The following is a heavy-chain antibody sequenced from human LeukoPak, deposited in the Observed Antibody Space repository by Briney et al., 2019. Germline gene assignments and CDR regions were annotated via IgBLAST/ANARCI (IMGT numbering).Heavy chain of an antibody. CDR1: GGSISSGGYY. Sequence: PSQTLSLTCTVSGGSISSGGYYWSWIRQHPGKGLEWIGYIYYSGSTYYNPSLKSRVTISVDTSKNQFSLKLSSVTAADTAVYYCAKHEGYYSSSPLGMDVWGQGTTVTVSS. CDR2: IYYSGST. V-gene: IGHV4-31*03. J-gene: IGHJ6*02. CDR3: AKHEGYYSSSPLGMDV. D-gene: IGHD6-13*01.